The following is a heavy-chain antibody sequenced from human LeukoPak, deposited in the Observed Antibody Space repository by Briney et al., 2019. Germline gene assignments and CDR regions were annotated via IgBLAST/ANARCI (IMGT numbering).Heavy chain of an antibody. CDR2: INHSGST. CDR1: GGSFSGYY. J-gene: IGHJ4*02. D-gene: IGHD4-4*01. V-gene: IGHV4-34*01. Sequence: SETLSLTCAVYGGSFSGYYWSWIRQPPGKGLEWIGEINHSGSTNYNPSLKSRVTISVDTSKNQFSLKLSSVTAADTAVYYCASSKAYTVTDHWGQGTLVTVSS. CDR3: ASSKAYTVTDH.